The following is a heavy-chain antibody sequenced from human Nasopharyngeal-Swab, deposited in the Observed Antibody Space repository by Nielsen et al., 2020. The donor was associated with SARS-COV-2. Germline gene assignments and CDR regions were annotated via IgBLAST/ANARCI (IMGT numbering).Heavy chain of an antibody. CDR3: AKGLTLDYDYFDY. CDR2: ISGSGGST. Sequence: GVLKISCAASGFTFSSYAMSWVRQAPGKGLEWVSAISGSGGSTYYADSVKGRFTISRDNSKNTLYLQMNSLRAEDTAVYYCAKGLTLDYDYFDYWGQGTLVTVSS. D-gene: IGHD4-17*01. V-gene: IGHV3-23*01. CDR1: GFTFSSYA. J-gene: IGHJ4*02.